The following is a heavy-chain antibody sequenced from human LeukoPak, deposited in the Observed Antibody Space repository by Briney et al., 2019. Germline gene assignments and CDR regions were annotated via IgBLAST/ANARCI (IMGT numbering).Heavy chain of an antibody. CDR2: IYYSGHT. V-gene: IGHV4-39*07. CDR3: PRDNKKGLDSTFYFDV. J-gene: IGHJ2*01. D-gene: IGHD3/OR15-3a*01. Sequence: SETLSLTCSLSGDSISSSSYYWAWIRQSPEKGLEWIASIYYSGHTYYSPSLKSRVTISVDTSNNRFSLTVASVTAADTAVYFCPRDNKKGLDSTFYFDVWGRGTLVLVAS. CDR1: GDSISSSSYY.